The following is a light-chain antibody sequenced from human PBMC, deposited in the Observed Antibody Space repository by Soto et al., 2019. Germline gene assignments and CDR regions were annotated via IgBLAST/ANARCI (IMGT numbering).Light chain of an antibody. V-gene: IGKV3-11*01. CDR3: QQRSNWPLT. J-gene: IGKJ4*01. Sequence: EIVLTQSPATLSLSPGERATLSCGASQSVSSYLVWYQHKPGQAPRLLIYDASNRATGIPARFSGSGSGTDFTLTISSLEPEDYAVYYCQQRSNWPLTFGGGTKVDIK. CDR1: QSVSSY. CDR2: DAS.